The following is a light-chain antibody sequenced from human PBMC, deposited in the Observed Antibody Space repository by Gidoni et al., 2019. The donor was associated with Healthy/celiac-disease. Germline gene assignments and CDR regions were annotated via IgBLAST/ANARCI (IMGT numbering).Light chain of an antibody. CDR1: QSISSY. CDR2: AAS. V-gene: IGKV1-39*01. J-gene: IGKJ1*01. CDR3: QQNYSTPRT. Sequence: SQLIQPPSSLPASVVDRVTITSRASQSISSYLIWYQQKPGKAPKRLIYAASSLQSGVPSRFSGSGSVTDFTLTISSLQPEDFATYYCQQNYSTPRTFGQGTKVEIK.